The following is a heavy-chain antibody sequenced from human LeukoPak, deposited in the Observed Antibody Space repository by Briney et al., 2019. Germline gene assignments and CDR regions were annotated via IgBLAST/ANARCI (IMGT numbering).Heavy chain of an antibody. J-gene: IGHJ6*02. Sequence: RSLRLSCAASGFTFSSYGMHWVRQAPGKGLEWVALISYDGSNKYHADSVKGRFTISRDNSKNTVYLQMNSLRAEDTAVYYCAKRRDCSSTSCAPYYFYGMDVWGQGTTVTVSS. CDR2: ISYDGSNK. CDR3: AKRRDCSSTSCAPYYFYGMDV. V-gene: IGHV3-30*18. CDR1: GFTFSSYG. D-gene: IGHD2-2*01.